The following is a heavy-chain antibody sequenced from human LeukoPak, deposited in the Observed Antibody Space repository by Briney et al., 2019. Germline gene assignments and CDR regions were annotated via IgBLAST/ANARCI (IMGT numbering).Heavy chain of an antibody. Sequence: ASVKVSCKASGGTFSSYAISWVRQAPGQGLEWTGGIIPIFGTANYAQKFQGRVTITADESTSTAYMELSSLRSEDTAVYYCASLRDSSERPIHSQPGYYFDYWGQGTLVTVSS. V-gene: IGHV1-69*13. CDR2: IIPIFGTA. D-gene: IGHD1-14*01. J-gene: IGHJ4*02. CDR3: ASLRDSSERPIHSQPGYYFDY. CDR1: GGTFSSYA.